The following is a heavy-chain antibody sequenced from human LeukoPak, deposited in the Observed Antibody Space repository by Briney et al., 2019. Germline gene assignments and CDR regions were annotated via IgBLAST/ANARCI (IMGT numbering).Heavy chain of an antibody. CDR3: ARESTSAHTTFDY. CDR1: GYTFTSYD. V-gene: IGHV1-46*01. J-gene: IGHJ4*02. CDR2: INPSGGST. D-gene: IGHD5-24*01. Sequence: ASVKVSCKASGYTFTSYDMHWVRQAPGQGLEWMGIINPSGGSTSYAQKFQGRVTMTRDMSTSTVYMELSSLRSEDTAVYYCARESTSAHTTFDYWGQGTLVTVSS.